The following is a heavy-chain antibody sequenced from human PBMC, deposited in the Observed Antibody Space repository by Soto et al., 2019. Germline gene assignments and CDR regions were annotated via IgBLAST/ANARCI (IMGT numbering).Heavy chain of an antibody. D-gene: IGHD2-2*01. CDR1: GFTFSSYA. J-gene: IGHJ2*01. CDR3: AKGFGGCSSTSCYERWYFDL. Sequence: GGSLRLSCAASGFTFSSYAMSWVRQAPGKGLEWVSAISGSGGSTYYADSVKGRFTISRDNSKNTLFLQMNSLRAEDTAVYYCAKGFGGCSSTSCYERWYFDLWGRGTLVTVSS. CDR2: ISGSGGST. V-gene: IGHV3-23*01.